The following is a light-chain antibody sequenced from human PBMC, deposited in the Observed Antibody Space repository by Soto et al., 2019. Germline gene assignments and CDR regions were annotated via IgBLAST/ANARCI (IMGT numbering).Light chain of an antibody. CDR2: DAS. V-gene: IGKV3-15*01. Sequence: EIVMTQSPATLSVSPGERATLSCRASQSISSKLAWYQQRPGQAPRLLIFDASTRATGVPVRFRGCGSGTEFTLTISGLQSEDYAVYCCQQYDKWPPTFGGGTKVEIK. CDR1: QSISSK. CDR3: QQYDKWPPT. J-gene: IGKJ4*01.